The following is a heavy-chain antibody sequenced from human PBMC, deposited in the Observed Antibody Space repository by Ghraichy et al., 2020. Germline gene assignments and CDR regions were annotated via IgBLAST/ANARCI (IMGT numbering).Heavy chain of an antibody. CDR2: IYHSGNRHY. CDR1: GGSTSSYY. J-gene: IGHJ6*02. Sequence: SETLSLTCTVSGGSTSSYYWTWIRQPPGKGLEWIGYIYHSGNRHYNPNPTLGSRVTISVDTSKKQFSLKLSSVTAADAAVYYCARVWTESGGTYGLDVWGQGTTVTVSS. D-gene: IGHD3/OR15-3a*01. CDR3: ARVWTESGGTYGLDV. V-gene: IGHV4-59*01.